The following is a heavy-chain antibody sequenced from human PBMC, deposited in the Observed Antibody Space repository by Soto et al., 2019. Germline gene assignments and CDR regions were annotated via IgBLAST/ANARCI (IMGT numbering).Heavy chain of an antibody. J-gene: IGHJ5*02. CDR1: GYTFTSYG. CDR3: ARDGYSSSSNWFDP. Sequence: VASVKVSCKASGYTFTSYGISWVRQAPGQGLEWMGWISAYNGNTNYAQKLQGRVTMTTDTSTSTAYMELRSLRSDDTAVYYCARDGYSSSSNWFDPWGQGTLVTVSS. V-gene: IGHV1-18*04. D-gene: IGHD6-6*01. CDR2: ISAYNGNT.